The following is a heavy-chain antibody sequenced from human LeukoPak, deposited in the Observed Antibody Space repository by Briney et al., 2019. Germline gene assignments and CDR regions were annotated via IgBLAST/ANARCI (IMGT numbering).Heavy chain of an antibody. CDR3: LMWDGSGYRDY. V-gene: IGHV4-34*01. J-gene: IGHJ4*02. D-gene: IGHD3-22*01. CDR2: LSHSGST. CDR1: GGSFNNYY. Sequence: PSETLSLTCAVYGGSFNNYYWNWIRQPPGEGLEWIGELSHSGSTRYNPSLKSRVTISGDTSKNQFSLKLTSVTAADTAVYYCLMWDGSGYRDYWGQGTLVTVSS.